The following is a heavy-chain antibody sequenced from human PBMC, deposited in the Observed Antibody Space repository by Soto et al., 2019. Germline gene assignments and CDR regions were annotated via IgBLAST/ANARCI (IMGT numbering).Heavy chain of an antibody. J-gene: IGHJ4*02. CDR3: ARGPWDIVLVPAADVEGDY. D-gene: IGHD2-2*01. CDR1: GYTFTSYD. Sequence: GASVKVSCKASGYTFTSYDINWVRQATGQGLEWKGWMNPNSGNTGYAQKFQGRVTMTRNTSISTAYMELSSLRSEDTAVYYCARGPWDIVLVPAADVEGDYWGQGTLVTVSS. V-gene: IGHV1-8*01. CDR2: MNPNSGNT.